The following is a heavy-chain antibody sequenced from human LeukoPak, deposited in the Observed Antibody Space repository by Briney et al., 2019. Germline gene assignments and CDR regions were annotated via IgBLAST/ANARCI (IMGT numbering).Heavy chain of an antibody. CDR2: ISGSGGST. CDR1: GFTFSSYA. J-gene: IGHJ3*02. V-gene: IGHV3-23*01. CDR3: AKDSDSSGYYRDAFDI. D-gene: IGHD3-22*01. Sequence: GGSLRPSCAASGFTFSSYAMSWVRQAPGKGLEWVSAISGSGGSTYYADSVKGRFTISRDNSKNTLYLQMNSLRAEDTAVYYCAKDSDSSGYYRDAFDIWGQGTMVTVSS.